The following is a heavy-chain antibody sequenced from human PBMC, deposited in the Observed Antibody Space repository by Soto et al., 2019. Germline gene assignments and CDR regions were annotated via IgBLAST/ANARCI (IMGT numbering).Heavy chain of an antibody. CDR2: ISSSSSYI. CDR1: GFTFSSYS. D-gene: IGHD2-2*02. V-gene: IGHV3-21*01. CDR3: ARVYCSSTSCYNGYFDY. J-gene: IGHJ4*02. Sequence: PGGSLRLSCAASGFTFSSYSMNWVRQAPGKGLEWVSSISSSSSYIYYADSVKGRFTISRDNAKNSLYLQMNSLRAEDTAVYYCARVYCSSTSCYNGYFDYWGQGTLVSVSS.